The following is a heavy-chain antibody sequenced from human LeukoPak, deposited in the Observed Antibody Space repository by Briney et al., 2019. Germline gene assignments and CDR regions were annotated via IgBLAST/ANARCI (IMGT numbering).Heavy chain of an antibody. Sequence: GGSLRLSCAASGFTFSGSAMHWVRQASGKGLEWVGRIRSKANSYATAYAASVKGRFTISGDDSKNTAYLQMNSLKTEDTAVYYCTRHGNEKLVDYWGQGTLVTVSS. CDR3: TRHGNEKLVDY. CDR1: GFTFSGSA. V-gene: IGHV3-73*01. J-gene: IGHJ4*02. D-gene: IGHD1-1*01. CDR2: IRSKANSYAT.